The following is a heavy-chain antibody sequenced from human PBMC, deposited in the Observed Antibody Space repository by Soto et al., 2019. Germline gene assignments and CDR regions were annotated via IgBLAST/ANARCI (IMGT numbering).Heavy chain of an antibody. CDR3: AILAPRYYYHYDTDV. Sequence: YLGCGIMATRQALEWMGWITPFNGNTNYAQKFQDRVTITRDRSMSTAYMELSSLRSEDTAVYYCAILAPRYYYHYDTDVWRKGTTVPVSS. J-gene: IGHJ6*03. V-gene: IGHV1-45*03. CDR2: ITPFNGNT. CDR1: Y.